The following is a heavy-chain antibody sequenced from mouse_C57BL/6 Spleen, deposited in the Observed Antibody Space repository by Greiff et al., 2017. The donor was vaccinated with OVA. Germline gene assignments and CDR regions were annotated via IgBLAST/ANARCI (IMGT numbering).Heavy chain of an antibody. CDR2: IYPGSGNT. D-gene: IGHD1-1*01. Sequence: QVQLQQSGAELVRPGASVKLSCKASGYTFTDYYINWVKQRPGQGLEWIARIYPGSGNTYYNEKFKGKATLTAEKSSSTAYMQLSSLTSEDSAVYFCARGVVATGFDYWGQGTTLTVSS. J-gene: IGHJ2*01. V-gene: IGHV1-76*01. CDR3: ARGVVATGFDY. CDR1: GYTFTDYY.